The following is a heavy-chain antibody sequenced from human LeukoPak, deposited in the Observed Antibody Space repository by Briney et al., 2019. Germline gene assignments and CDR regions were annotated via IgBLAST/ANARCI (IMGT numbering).Heavy chain of an antibody. CDR3: ARDSYSTGRSLDY. J-gene: IGHJ4*02. Sequence: HPGGSLRLSCVASGFTFSNYGMHWVRQAPGKGLEWVAVIWYDGSNKYYADSVKGRCTISRDNSKNTLYLQMNSLRAEDTAVYYCARDSYSTGRSLDYWGQGTLVTVSS. CDR2: IWYDGSNK. CDR1: GFTFSNYG. V-gene: IGHV3-33*01. D-gene: IGHD2-8*02.